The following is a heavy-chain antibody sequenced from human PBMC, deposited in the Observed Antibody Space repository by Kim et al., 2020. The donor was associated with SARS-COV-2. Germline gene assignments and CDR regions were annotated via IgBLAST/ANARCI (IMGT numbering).Heavy chain of an antibody. CDR3: ARIYSSNFYMDV. Sequence: YYSPSLKSRVTMSADTSEGQFSQRLSSVAAADTAVYYCARIYSSNFYMDVWGKGTSVTVSS. D-gene: IGHD2-15*01. J-gene: IGHJ6*03. V-gene: IGHV4-39*01.